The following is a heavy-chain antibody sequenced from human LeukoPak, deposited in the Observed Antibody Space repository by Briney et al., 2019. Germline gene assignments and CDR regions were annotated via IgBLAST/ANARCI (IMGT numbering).Heavy chain of an antibody. CDR2: ISGSVTST. J-gene: IGHJ4*02. D-gene: IGHD1-1*01. Sequence: GGSLRLSCAASGFTFSSYAMSWVRQAPGKGLDWVSAISGSVTSTYYADSVKGRFTISRDNSKNTLYLRMNSLRAEDTAVYYCVRHRTASDYWGQGALVTVSS. CDR1: GFTFSSYA. CDR3: VRHRTASDY. V-gene: IGHV3-23*01.